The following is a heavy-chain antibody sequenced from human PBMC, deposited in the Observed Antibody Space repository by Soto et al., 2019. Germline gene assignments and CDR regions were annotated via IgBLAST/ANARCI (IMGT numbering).Heavy chain of an antibody. CDR1: GGTFSSHA. J-gene: IGHJ4*02. D-gene: IGHD3-9*01. V-gene: IGHV1-69*01. CDR3: ARGRYFAGCSDFDN. CDR2: IIPIFGTA. Sequence: GASVKVSCKASGGTFSSHAISWVRQAPGQGLEWMGGIIPIFGTANYAQKFQGRVTITADESTSTAYMELSSLRSEDTAVYYCARGRYFAGCSDFDNWGQGAVVTVSS.